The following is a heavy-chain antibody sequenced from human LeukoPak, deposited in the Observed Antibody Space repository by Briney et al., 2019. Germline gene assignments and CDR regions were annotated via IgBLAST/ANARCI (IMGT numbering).Heavy chain of an antibody. CDR3: AKSQSGWYSCDY. CDR2: ISGSGGST. CDR1: GFTLSNYV. Sequence: PGGSLRLSCAASGFTLSNYVVNWVRQAPGKGLEWVSAISGSGGSTKYADSVKGRFTISGDNSKNTLYLQMNSLRAEDTAVYYCAKSQSGWYSCDYWGQGTLVSVSS. V-gene: IGHV3-23*01. J-gene: IGHJ4*02. D-gene: IGHD6-19*01.